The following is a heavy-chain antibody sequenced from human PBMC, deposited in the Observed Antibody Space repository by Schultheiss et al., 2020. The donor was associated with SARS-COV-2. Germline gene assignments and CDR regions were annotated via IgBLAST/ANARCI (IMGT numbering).Heavy chain of an antibody. V-gene: IGHV3-23*01. CDR2: FSGSGNST. Sequence: GGSLRLSCAASGFTFSSYAMSWVRQAPGKGLEWVSAFSGSGNSTYYADSVKGRFTISRDNAKNTLYLQMNSLRAEDTAVYYCARVGRGAALSWGQGTLVTVSS. CDR3: ARVGRGAALS. J-gene: IGHJ5*02. D-gene: IGHD2-15*01. CDR1: GFTFSSYA.